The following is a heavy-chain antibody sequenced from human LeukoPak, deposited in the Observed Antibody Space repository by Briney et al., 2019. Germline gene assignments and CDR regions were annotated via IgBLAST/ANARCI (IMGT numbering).Heavy chain of an antibody. V-gene: IGHV3-23*01. Sequence: GGSLRLSCAASGFTFSTYTMHWVRQTPGKGLEWVSGISGSGDTTDYADSVKGRFTISRDNSKSTLYLQMNSLRAEDTAVYYCATRQQVVLYWGQGTLVTVSS. CDR2: ISGSGDTT. J-gene: IGHJ4*02. D-gene: IGHD6-13*01. CDR3: ATRQQVVLY. CDR1: GFTFSTYT.